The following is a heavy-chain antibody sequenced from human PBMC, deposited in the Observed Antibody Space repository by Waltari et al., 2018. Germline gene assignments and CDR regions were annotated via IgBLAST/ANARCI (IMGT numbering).Heavy chain of an antibody. V-gene: IGHV3-7*01. CDR1: GSTCSRNW. J-gene: IGHJ4*02. D-gene: IGHD3-16*01. CDR3: ARDAARGTIDY. CDR2: IKHDGSEE. Sequence: EVQLVQSGGGLVQPGGSLRFSCAASGSTCSRNWMSWVRQAPGKGVEWVGNIKHDGSEEWYVDSGKGRFTISRDNPKNSLYLQMNSLRAEDTAVYYCARDAARGTIDYWGQGTQVTVSS.